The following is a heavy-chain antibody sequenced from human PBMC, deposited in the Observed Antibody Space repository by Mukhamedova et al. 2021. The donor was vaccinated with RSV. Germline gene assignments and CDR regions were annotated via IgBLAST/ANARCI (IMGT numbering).Heavy chain of an antibody. V-gene: IGHV3-30-3*01. J-gene: IGHJ4*02. D-gene: IGHD4-17*01. Sequence: SSGINAEYMGGRFTISRDNSKNTPYLQMNSLRAEDTAVYYCARAATVTTSYWGQGTLVTVLS. CDR3: ARAATVTTSY. CDR2: SSG.